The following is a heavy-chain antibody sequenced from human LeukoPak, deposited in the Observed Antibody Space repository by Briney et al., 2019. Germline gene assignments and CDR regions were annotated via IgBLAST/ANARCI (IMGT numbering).Heavy chain of an antibody. D-gene: IGHD6-13*01. CDR2: ISAYNGNT. V-gene: IGHV1-18*01. CDR3: ASPAAGTLHYYYYGMDV. Sequence: ASVKVSCKASGYTFTSYGISWVRQAPGQGLEWMGWISAYNGNTNYAQKLQGRVTMTTDTSTSTAYMELRSLRSDDTAVYYCASPAAGTLHYYYYGMDVWGQGTTVTASS. CDR1: GYTFTSYG. J-gene: IGHJ6*02.